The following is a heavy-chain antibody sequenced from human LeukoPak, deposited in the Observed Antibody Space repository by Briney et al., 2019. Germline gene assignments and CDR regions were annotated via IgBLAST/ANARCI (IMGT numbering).Heavy chain of an antibody. V-gene: IGHV3-30*03. CDR1: GFTFSFYS. J-gene: IGHJ4*02. CDR3: ARGSSSWYAFDY. Sequence: GGSLRLSCAASGFTFSFYSMNWVRQAPGKGLEWVAVISYDGSNKYYADSVKGRFTISRDNSENTLYLQMNSLRAEDTAVYYCARGSSSWYAFDYWGQGTLVTVSS. CDR2: ISYDGSNK. D-gene: IGHD6-13*01.